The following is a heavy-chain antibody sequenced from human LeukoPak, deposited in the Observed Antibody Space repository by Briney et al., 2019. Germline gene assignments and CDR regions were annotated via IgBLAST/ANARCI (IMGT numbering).Heavy chain of an antibody. V-gene: IGHV3-23*01. CDR1: GFAFSSYA. CDR3: ASGGYCSSTSCQVFDY. Sequence: GGSLRLSCAASGFAFSSYAMSWVRQAPGKGLEWVSAISGSGGSTYYADSVKGRFTISRDNSKNTLYLQMNSLRAEDTAVYYCASGGYCSSTSCQVFDYWGQGTPVTVSS. D-gene: IGHD2-2*01. CDR2: ISGSGGST. J-gene: IGHJ4*02.